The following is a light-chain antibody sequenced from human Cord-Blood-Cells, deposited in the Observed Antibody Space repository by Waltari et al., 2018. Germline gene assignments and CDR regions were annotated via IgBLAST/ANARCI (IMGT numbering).Light chain of an antibody. CDR1: SSDVGSYNL. V-gene: IGLV2-23*02. Sequence: QPALTQPASVSGSPGQSITIPCTGTSSDVGSYNLVSWYPPHPGKAPKLMIYEVSKRPSWVANRFSGSKSGNTASLTISGLQAEDEADYYCCSYAGSSTWVFGGGTKLTVL. J-gene: IGLJ3*02. CDR3: CSYAGSSTWV. CDR2: EVS.